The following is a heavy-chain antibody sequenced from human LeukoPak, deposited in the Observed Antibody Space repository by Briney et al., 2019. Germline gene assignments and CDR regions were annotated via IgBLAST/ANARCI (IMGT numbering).Heavy chain of an antibody. V-gene: IGHV3-7*01. J-gene: IGHJ4*02. CDR2: IKQDGSEK. D-gene: IGHD3-9*01. CDR1: GFTFSSYW. Sequence: GGSLRLSCAASGFTFSSYWMSWVRQAPGKGLEWVANIKQDGSEKYYVDSVKGRFTISRDNAKNSLYLQMNSLRAEDTAVYYCASWYYDILTGYYGGLDYWGQGTLVTVSS. CDR3: ASWYYDILTGYYGGLDY.